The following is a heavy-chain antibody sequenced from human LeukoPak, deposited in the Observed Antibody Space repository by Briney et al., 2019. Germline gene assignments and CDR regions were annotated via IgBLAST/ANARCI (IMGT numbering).Heavy chain of an antibody. V-gene: IGHV1-2*02. CDR3: ARKLDSSGWTLFDY. CDR2: INPNSGGT. J-gene: IGHJ4*02. CDR1: GYPLTDYY. Sequence: GASVKVSCTASGYPLTDYYMHWVRQAPGQGLEWMGWINPNSGGTNYAQKFQGRVTMTRDTSISTAYMELSRLRSDDTAVYYCARKLDSSGWTLFDYWGQGTLVTVSS. D-gene: IGHD6-19*01.